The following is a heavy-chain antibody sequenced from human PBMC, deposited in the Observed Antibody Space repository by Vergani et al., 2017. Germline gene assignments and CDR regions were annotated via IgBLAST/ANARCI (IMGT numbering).Heavy chain of an antibody. J-gene: IGHJ3*02. CDR1: GGTFSSYA. D-gene: IGHD2-2*02. V-gene: IGHV1-69*01. Sequence: QVQLVQSGAEVKKPGSSVKVSCKASGGTFSSYAISWVRQAPGQGLEWMGGIIPIFGTANYAQKFQGRVTITADESTSTAYMELSSLRSEDTAVYYCARDLWADIVVVPADIPGAFDIWGQGTMVTVSS. CDR2: IIPIFGTA. CDR3: ARDLWADIVVVPADIPGAFDI.